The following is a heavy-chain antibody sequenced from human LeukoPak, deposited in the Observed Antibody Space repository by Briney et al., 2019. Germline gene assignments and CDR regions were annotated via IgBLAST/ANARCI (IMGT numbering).Heavy chain of an antibody. D-gene: IGHD1-26*01. CDR2: IYSDNT. V-gene: IGHV3-53*01. CDR1: GFTVSSNS. CDR3: AREQAGSYSLDY. J-gene: IGHJ4*02. Sequence: GGSLRLSCTVSGFTVSSNSMSWVRQAPGKGLEWVSFIYSDNTHYSDSVKGRFTISRDNAKNSLYLQMNSLRAEDTAVYYCAREQAGSYSLDYWGQGTLVTVSS.